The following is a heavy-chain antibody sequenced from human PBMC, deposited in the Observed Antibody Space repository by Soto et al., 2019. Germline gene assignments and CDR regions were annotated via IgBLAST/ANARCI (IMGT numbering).Heavy chain of an antibody. CDR3: ARDSATGGTYFGIDD. D-gene: IGHD2-8*02. Sequence: QVQLVESGGGLVQPGRSLRLSCAASGFTFSNHGIHWDRQAPGKGLEWVTFISYDGRKTYYADSVKGRFTISRDNSQNTVYLQMNSLRPEDTTVYFCARDSATGGTYFGIDDWVQGTLVTVSS. CDR2: ISYDGRKT. CDR1: GFTFSNHG. J-gene: IGHJ4*02. V-gene: IGHV3-30*04.